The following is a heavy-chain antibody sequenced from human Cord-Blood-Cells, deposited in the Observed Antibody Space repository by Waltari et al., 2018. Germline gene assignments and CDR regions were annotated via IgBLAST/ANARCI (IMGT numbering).Heavy chain of an antibody. CDR1: GGSISSGGYY. CDR3: ARDSILDSSSSGWYFDL. Sequence: QVQLQESGPGLVKPSQTLSLTCTVSGGSISSGGYYWSWIRQPPGKGLEWIGYIYYSGSTYYNPSLKSRVTISVDTSKNQFSLKLSSVTAADTAVYYCARDSILDSSSSGWYFDLWGRGTLVTVSS. D-gene: IGHD6-6*01. J-gene: IGHJ2*01. CDR2: IYYSGST. V-gene: IGHV4-31*03.